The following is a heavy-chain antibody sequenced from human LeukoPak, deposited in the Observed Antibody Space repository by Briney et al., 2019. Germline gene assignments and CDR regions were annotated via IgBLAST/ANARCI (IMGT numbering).Heavy chain of an antibody. CDR3: ARESRLAYGDYHDY. CDR2: IYTSGST. CDR1: GGSISSGRYY. Sequence: PSETLSLTCTVSGGSISSGRYYWSWIRQPAGKGLEWIGRIYTSGSTNYNPSLKSRVTISVDTSKNQFSLKLSSVTAADTAVYYCARESRLAYGDYHDYWGQGTLVTVSS. V-gene: IGHV4-61*02. D-gene: IGHD4-17*01. J-gene: IGHJ4*02.